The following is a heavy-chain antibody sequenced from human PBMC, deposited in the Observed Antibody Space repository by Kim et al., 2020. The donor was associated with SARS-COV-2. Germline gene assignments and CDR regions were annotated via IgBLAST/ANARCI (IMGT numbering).Heavy chain of an antibody. D-gene: IGHD2-21*02. V-gene: IGHV1-46*01. CDR2: INPSGGST. J-gene: IGHJ3*02. CDR3: ARDLRVVVTAISAFDI. CDR1: GYTFTSYY. Sequence: ASVKVSCKASGYTFTSYYMHWVRQAPGQGLEWMGIINPSGGSTSYAQKFQGRVTMTRDTSTSTVYMELSSLRSEDTAVYYCARDLRVVVTAISAFDIWGQGTMVTVSS.